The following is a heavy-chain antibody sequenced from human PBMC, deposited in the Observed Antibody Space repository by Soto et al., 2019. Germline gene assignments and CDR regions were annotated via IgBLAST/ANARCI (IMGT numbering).Heavy chain of an antibody. V-gene: IGHV3-30-3*01. J-gene: IGHJ6*02. CDR2: ISYDGSNK. Sequence: QVQLVESGGGVVQPGRSLRLSCAASGFTFSSYAMHWVRQAPGKGLEWVAVISYDGSNKYYADSVKGRFTISRDNSKNXXYLQMNSLRAEDTAVYYCAREIVVVTAIEAAGMDVWGQGTTVTVSS. CDR1: GFTFSSYA. D-gene: IGHD2-21*02. CDR3: AREIVVVTAIEAAGMDV.